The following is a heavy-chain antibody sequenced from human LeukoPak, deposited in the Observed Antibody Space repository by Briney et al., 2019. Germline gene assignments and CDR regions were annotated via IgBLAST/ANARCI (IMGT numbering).Heavy chain of an antibody. CDR3: ATPPTAYTSGSLGY. CDR2: ISYDGSTK. D-gene: IGHD3-22*01. V-gene: IGHV3-30*03. CDR1: GFTFSNFG. J-gene: IGHJ4*02. Sequence: QPGGSLRLSCEASGFTFSNFGMHWVRQAPGKGLEWVAIISYDGSTKYYADSVKGRFSISRDNSKSTLYLQMNSLRVEDTAVYYCATPPTAYTSGSLGYWGQGTLVTVSS.